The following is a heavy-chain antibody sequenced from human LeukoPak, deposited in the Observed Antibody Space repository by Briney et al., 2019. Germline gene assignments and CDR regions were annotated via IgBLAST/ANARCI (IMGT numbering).Heavy chain of an antibody. V-gene: IGHV1-8*01. D-gene: IGHD3-3*01. CDR2: MNPNSGNT. J-gene: IGHJ3*02. Sequence: GASVKVSCKASGYTFTSYDINWVRQATGQGLEWMGWMNPNSGNTGYAQKFQGRVTMTRNTSISTAYMELSSPRSEDTAVYYCARSITIFGVVSHDAFDIRGQGTMVTVSS. CDR1: GYTFTSYD. CDR3: ARSITIFGVVSHDAFDI.